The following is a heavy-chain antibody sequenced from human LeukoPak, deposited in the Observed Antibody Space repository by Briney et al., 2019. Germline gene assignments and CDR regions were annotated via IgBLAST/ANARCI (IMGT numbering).Heavy chain of an antibody. CDR3: ARDRYNWNYVGRGAFDI. CDR1: GGTFSSYA. D-gene: IGHD1-7*01. V-gene: IGHV1-69*05. J-gene: IGHJ3*02. CDR2: IIPIFGTA. Sequence: ASVKVSCKASGGTFSSYAISWVRQAPGQGLEWMGGIIPIFGTANYAQKFQGRVTITTDESTSTAYMELSSLRSEDTAVYYCARDRYNWNYVGRGAFDIWGQGTMATVSS.